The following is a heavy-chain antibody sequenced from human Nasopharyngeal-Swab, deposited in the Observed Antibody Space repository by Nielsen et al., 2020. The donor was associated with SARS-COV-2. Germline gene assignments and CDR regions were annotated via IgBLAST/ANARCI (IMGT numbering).Heavy chain of an antibody. CDR2: ISYDGSNK. Sequence: GESLKISCAASGFTFSGYGMHWVRQAPGKGLEWVAVISYDGSNKYYADSVKGRFTISRDNSKNTLYLQMNSLRAEDTAVYYCARGHNTYCGGDCYSLAPDYWGQGTLVTVSS. CDR1: GFTFSGYG. CDR3: ARGHNTYCGGDCYSLAPDY. J-gene: IGHJ4*02. D-gene: IGHD2-21*02. V-gene: IGHV3-30*03.